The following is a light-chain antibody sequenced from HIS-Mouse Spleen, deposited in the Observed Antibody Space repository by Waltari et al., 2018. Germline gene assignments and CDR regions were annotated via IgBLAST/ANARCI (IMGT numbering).Light chain of an antibody. CDR3: YSTDSSGNHSRV. CDR1: ALPKKD. V-gene: IGLV3-10*01. Sequence: SYELTQPPSVSVSPGQTARTTCLGGALPKKDAYCYQQKSGPAPVLVIYEDSKRPSGIPERFSGSSSGTMATLTISGAQVEDEADYYCYSTDSSGNHSRVFGGGTKLTVL. CDR2: EDS. J-gene: IGLJ3*02.